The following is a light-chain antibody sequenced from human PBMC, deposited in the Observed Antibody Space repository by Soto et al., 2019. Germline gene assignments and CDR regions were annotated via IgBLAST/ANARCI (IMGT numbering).Light chain of an antibody. V-gene: IGKV1-27*01. CDR3: QKYDGAPPFT. Sequence: EIQMTQSPSSLSASVGDRVTISCRASQGTSIYLAWYQKRPGKVPKLLIYAATTLQSGVPSRFSGSGSGTDFTLTISSLQPEDVATYYCQKYDGAPPFTFGGGTKVEIK. CDR1: QGTSIY. J-gene: IGKJ4*01. CDR2: AAT.